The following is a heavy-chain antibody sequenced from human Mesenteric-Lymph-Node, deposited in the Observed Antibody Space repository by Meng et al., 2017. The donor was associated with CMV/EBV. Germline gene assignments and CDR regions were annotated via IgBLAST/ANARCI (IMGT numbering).Heavy chain of an antibody. D-gene: IGHD2-8*01. CDR2: IYTGGTT. J-gene: IGHJ6*02. Sequence: GESLKISCVVSGFSVSNNYMTWVRQAPGKGLEWVSIIYTGGTTYYADSVKGRFSISRDSSKDTVFLQMNSLRAEDTAVYYCARESRDCSNGVCAWLGMDVWGQGTTVTVSS. V-gene: IGHV3-53*01. CDR3: ARESRDCSNGVCAWLGMDV. CDR1: GFSVSNNY.